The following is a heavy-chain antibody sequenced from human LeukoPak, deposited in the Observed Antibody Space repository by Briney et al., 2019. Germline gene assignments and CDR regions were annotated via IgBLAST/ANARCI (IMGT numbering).Heavy chain of an antibody. Sequence: GGSLRLSCAASGFTFSSYSMNWVRQAPGKGLEWVSYISSSSTIYYADSMKGRFTISRDNAKNSLYLQMNSLRAEDTAVYYCARDALYYYDSSGFNWFDPWGQGTLVTVSS. D-gene: IGHD3-22*01. CDR3: ARDALYYYDSSGFNWFDP. J-gene: IGHJ5*02. CDR2: ISSSSTI. CDR1: GFTFSSYS. V-gene: IGHV3-48*01.